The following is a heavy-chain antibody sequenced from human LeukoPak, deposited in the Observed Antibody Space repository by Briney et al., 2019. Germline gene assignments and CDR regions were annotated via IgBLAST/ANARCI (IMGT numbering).Heavy chain of an antibody. D-gene: IGHD3-22*01. J-gene: IGHJ6*02. CDR2: ISVSSTDI. Sequence: MSGGSLRLSCVASGFTFRTYTMNWVRQAPGKGLEWVSSISVSSTDIYYADSVKGRFTISRDNAKNSLYLQMISLRAEDTAIYYCARDSTYYDSSGYDYYYGMDVWGQGTKVTVSS. V-gene: IGHV3-21*06. CDR1: GFTFRTYT. CDR3: ARDSTYYDSSGYDYYYGMDV.